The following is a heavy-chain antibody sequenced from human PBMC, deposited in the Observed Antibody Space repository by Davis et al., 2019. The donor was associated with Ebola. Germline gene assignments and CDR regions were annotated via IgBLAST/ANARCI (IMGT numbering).Heavy chain of an antibody. CDR3: ARDVSVYYYYGMDV. CDR2: INPNSGGT. CDR1: GYTFTGYY. Sequence: AASVKVSCKASGYTFTGYYMHWVRQAPGQGLEWMGRINPNSGGTNYAQKFQGRVTMTRDTSISTAYMELSRLRSDDTAVYYCARDVSVYYYYGMDVWGQGTTVTVSS. D-gene: IGHD2-8*01. V-gene: IGHV1-2*06. J-gene: IGHJ6*02.